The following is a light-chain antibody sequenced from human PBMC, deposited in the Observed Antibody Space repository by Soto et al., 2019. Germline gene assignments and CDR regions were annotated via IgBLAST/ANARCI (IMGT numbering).Light chain of an antibody. V-gene: IGKV3-11*01. CDR3: QQRSNWPLLT. J-gene: IGKJ4*01. Sequence: EIVLTQSPATLSLSPGERATLSCRTSQSVNIYLAWYQHKSGQAPRLLIYDASNRATGIPARFSGSGSGTDFTLTISSLEPEDFAVYYCQQRSNWPLLTFGGGTKVEIK. CDR1: QSVNIY. CDR2: DAS.